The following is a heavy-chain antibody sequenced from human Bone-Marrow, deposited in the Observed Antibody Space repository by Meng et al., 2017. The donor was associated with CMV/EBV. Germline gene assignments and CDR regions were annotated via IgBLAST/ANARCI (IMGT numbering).Heavy chain of an antibody. J-gene: IGHJ4*02. CDR3: AREVVLSG. Sequence: SLKLSCAASGFTFDDYSMHWVRQAPGKGLEWVSGISWISGSIGYADSVKGRFTISRDNAKNSLSLQTNSLRAEDTAVYYCAREVVLSGWGQGTLVTVSS. D-gene: IGHD2-8*02. CDR2: ISWISGSI. V-gene: IGHV3-9*01. CDR1: GFTFDDYS.